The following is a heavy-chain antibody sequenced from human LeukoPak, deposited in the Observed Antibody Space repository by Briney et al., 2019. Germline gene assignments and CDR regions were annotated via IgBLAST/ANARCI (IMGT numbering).Heavy chain of an antibody. Sequence: ASVKVSCKVSGYTLTELSMHWVRQAPGKGLEWMGGFDPEDGETIHAQKFQGRVTMTEDTSTDTAYMELSSLRSEDTAVYYCATDRITIFGVVTMGYWGQGTLVTVSS. D-gene: IGHD3-3*01. CDR2: FDPEDGET. J-gene: IGHJ4*02. CDR1: GYTLTELS. V-gene: IGHV1-24*01. CDR3: ATDRITIFGVVTMGY.